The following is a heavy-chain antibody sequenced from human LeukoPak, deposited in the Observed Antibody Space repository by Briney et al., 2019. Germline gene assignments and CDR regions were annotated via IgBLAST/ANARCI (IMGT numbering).Heavy chain of an antibody. D-gene: IGHD1-26*01. CDR2: MNPNTGNT. CDR3: ARGVGATISYYHYYIDV. Sequence: ASVKVSCKASRYTITSYDINWVRQATGQGLEWMGWMNPNTGNTGYAQKFQGRITFTRDISINTAYMELSSLRSEDTAVYYCARGVGATISYYHYYIDVWGKGTTVTVSS. J-gene: IGHJ6*03. V-gene: IGHV1-8*03. CDR1: RYTITSYD.